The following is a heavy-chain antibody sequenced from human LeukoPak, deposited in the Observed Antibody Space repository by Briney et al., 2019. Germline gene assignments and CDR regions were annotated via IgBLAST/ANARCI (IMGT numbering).Heavy chain of an antibody. CDR1: GASISSGGYY. Sequence: SETLSLTCTVSGASISSGGYYWGWLRQHPGKGLEWIGYIYYSGSTYYNPSLKSRVTISVDTSNNQFSLKLSSVTAADTAVYYCARGGYCSSTSCYRFDPWGQGTLVTVSS. J-gene: IGHJ5*02. V-gene: IGHV4-31*03. CDR2: IYYSGST. D-gene: IGHD2-2*01. CDR3: ARGGYCSSTSCYRFDP.